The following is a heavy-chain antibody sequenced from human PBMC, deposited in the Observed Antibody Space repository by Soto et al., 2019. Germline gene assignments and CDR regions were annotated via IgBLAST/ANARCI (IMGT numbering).Heavy chain of an antibody. CDR3: ARARRGYCSGGRCFYFDF. J-gene: IGHJ4*02. CDR1: GFTFSDHY. D-gene: IGHD2-15*01. V-gene: IGHV3-11*01. CDR2: IGGSVSTI. Sequence: PXESLRLACTTSGFTFSDHYMSWIRQAPGKGLEWVSYIGGSVSTIYYPDSVKGRFTISRDNAKNSLYLQMNSLRAEDTAVYYCARARRGYCSGGRCFYFDFWGQGTLVTVSS.